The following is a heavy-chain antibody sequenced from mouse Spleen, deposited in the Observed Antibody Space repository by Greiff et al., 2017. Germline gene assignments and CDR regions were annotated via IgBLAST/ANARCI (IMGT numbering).Heavy chain of an antibody. CDR2: ISDGGSYT. J-gene: IGHJ3*01. CDR1: GFTFSSYA. D-gene: IGHD1-1*01. CDR3: AREGYGSPWFAY. Sequence: EVKLVESGGGLVKPGGSLKLSCAASGFTFSSYAMSWVRQTPEKRLEWVATISDGGSYTYYPDNVKGRFTISRDNAKNNLYLQMSHLKSEDTAMYYCAREGYGSPWFAYWGQGTLVTVSA. V-gene: IGHV5-4*01.